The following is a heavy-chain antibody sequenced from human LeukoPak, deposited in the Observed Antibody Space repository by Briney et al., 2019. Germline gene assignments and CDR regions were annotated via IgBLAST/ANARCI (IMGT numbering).Heavy chain of an antibody. D-gene: IGHD3-3*01. CDR1: GGSFSGYY. Sequence: SETLSLPCAVYGGSFSGYYWSWIRQPPGKGLEWIGEINHSGSTNYNPSLKSRVTISVDTSKNQFSLKLSSVTAADTAVYYCARYRGVKRAFDIWGQGTMVTVSS. CDR3: ARYRGVKRAFDI. J-gene: IGHJ3*02. V-gene: IGHV4-34*01. CDR2: INHSGST.